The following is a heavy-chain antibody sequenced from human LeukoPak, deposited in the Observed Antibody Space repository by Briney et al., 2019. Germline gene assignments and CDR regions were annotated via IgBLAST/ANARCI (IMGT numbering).Heavy chain of an antibody. D-gene: IGHD4-11*01. CDR3: ARDPTTVVSVPYYFDD. CDR1: GRSIIGYH. CDR2: INHSGSA. Sequence: SETLSLTCGLFGRSIIGYHWNWIRQSPGKELEWIGEINHSGSANYNPSFKSRVTISLDTSKNQFSLELRSVTAADTAVYYCARDPTTVVSVPYYFDDWGQGTLVTVSS. J-gene: IGHJ4*02. V-gene: IGHV4-34*01.